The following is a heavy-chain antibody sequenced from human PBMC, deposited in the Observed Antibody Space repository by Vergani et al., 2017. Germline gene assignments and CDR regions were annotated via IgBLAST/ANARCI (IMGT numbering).Heavy chain of an antibody. CDR3: ARDLERDYYYGMDV. Sequence: QVQLQESGPGLVKPSQTLSLTCTVSGGSISSGDYYWSWIRQPPGKGLGWIGYIYFSGSTYYNPSLKSRVTIPGDTSKNHSALELSSVTAAAAAVYYCARDLERDYYYGMDVWGQXP. D-gene: IGHD1-1*01. J-gene: IGHJ6*02. CDR2: IYFSGST. CDR1: GGSISSGDYY. V-gene: IGHV4-30-4*08.